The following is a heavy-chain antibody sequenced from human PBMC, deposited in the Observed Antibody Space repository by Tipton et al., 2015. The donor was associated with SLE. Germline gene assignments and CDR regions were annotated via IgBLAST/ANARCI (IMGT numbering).Heavy chain of an antibody. V-gene: IGHV3-15*01. CDR2: IKRKGDGGTT. J-gene: IGHJ4*02. D-gene: IGHD3-16*01. CDR1: GLTLNHAW. CDR3: TTDQGGARAY. Sequence: SLRLSCAASGLTLNHAWMTWVRRPPGRGLEWVGRIKRKGDGGTTDYAAPVGGRFTISRDDSKDTLHLQMSSLKPEDSAVYYCTTDQGGARAYWVQGTLVTVSA.